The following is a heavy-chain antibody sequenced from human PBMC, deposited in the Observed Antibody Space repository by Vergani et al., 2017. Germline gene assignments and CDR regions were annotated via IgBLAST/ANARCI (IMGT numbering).Heavy chain of an antibody. CDR3: AREERKRFVFLDCLGY. J-gene: IGHJ4*02. CDR1: GYTFTSYA. Sequence: QVQLVQSGAEVKKPGASVKVSCKASGYTFTSYAMHWVRQAPGQRLEWMGWINAGNGNTKYSQKFQGRVTITRDTSASTAYMELSSLRSEDTAVYYCAREERKRFVFLDCLGYWGQGTLVTVSS. CDR2: INAGNGNT. V-gene: IGHV1-3*01. D-gene: IGHD3/OR15-3a*01.